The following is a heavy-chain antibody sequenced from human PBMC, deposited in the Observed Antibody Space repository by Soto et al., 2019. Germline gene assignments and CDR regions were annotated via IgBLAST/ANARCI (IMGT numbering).Heavy chain of an antibody. CDR2: IYYSGST. J-gene: IGHJ1*01. Sequence: QVQLQESGPGLVKPSETLSLTCTVSGGSISSYYWSWIRQPPGKGLEWIGYIYYSGSTNYNPSLKSRVTISVDTSKNQFSLKLSSVTAADTAVYYCARAGSECSSTSCYAPDVYFQHWGQGTLVTVSS. D-gene: IGHD2-2*01. CDR1: GGSISSYY. V-gene: IGHV4-59*01. CDR3: ARAGSECSSTSCYAPDVYFQH.